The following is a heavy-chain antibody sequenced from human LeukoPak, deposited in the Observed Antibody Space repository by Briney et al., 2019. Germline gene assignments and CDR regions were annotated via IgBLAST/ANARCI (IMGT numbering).Heavy chain of an antibody. CDR1: GGSISNYY. J-gene: IGHJ5*01. Sequence: SETQSLTCTVSGGSISNYYWSWIRQPPGKGLEWIGYIYYSGSTNYNPSLKSRLTISVDTSKNQFSLKLSSVTAADTAVYYCARHEYSRSFWFDSWGQGTLVTVSS. D-gene: IGHD6-6*01. CDR3: ARHEYSRSFWFDS. CDR2: IYYSGST. V-gene: IGHV4-59*08.